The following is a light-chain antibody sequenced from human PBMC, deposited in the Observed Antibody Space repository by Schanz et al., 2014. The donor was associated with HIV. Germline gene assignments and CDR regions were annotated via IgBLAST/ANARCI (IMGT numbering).Light chain of an antibody. CDR3: QHYGSS. Sequence: EIVLTQSPGTLSLSLGERATLSCRASQSVSSNFLAWYQQKPNQAPRLLIFGASNRATGIPDRFSGSESGTDFTLTISRLEPEDCAVYYCQHYGSSFGPGTKVDIK. V-gene: IGKV3-20*01. J-gene: IGKJ3*01. CDR1: QSVSSNF. CDR2: GAS.